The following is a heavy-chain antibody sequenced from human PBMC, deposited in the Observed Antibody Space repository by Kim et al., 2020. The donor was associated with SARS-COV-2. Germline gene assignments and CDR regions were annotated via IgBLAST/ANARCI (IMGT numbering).Heavy chain of an antibody. J-gene: IGHJ6*02. CDR1: GYSFTSYW. V-gene: IGHV5-10-1*01. Sequence: GESLKISCKGSGYSFTSYWISWVRQMPGKGLEWMGRIDPSDSYTNYSPSFQGHVTISADKSISTAYLQWSSLKASDTAMYYCARWDMITFGGARSGMDVWGQGTTVTVSS. CDR3: ARWDMITFGGARSGMDV. D-gene: IGHD3-16*01. CDR2: IDPSDSYT.